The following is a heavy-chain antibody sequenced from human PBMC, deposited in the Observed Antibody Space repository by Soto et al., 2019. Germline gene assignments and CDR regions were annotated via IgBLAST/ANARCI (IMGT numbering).Heavy chain of an antibody. Sequence: GGSLRLSCAASGFVFSDFQFNWVRQAPGGGLEWLSSITGTSAFTEYAEPIEGRFTISRDNPNKLLFLHMDNLRPEDTAVYYCARDNLAFQGAFDLWGQGTLVTVSS. CDR3: ARDNLAFQGAFDL. CDR1: GFVFSDFQ. J-gene: IGHJ4*02. CDR2: ITGTSAFT. V-gene: IGHV3-21*01. D-gene: IGHD3-16*01.